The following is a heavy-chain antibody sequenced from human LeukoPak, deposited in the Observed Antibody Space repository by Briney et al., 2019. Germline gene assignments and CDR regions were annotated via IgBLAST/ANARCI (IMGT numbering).Heavy chain of an antibody. CDR2: IFHSGGT. CDR1: GDSITNNY. J-gene: IGHJ5*02. V-gene: IGHV4-59*01. Sequence: SETLSLTCTVSGDSITNNYWTWIRQPPGKGLEWIGYIFHSGGTSYNPSLKSRVTISVDTSKNQFSLKLSSVTAADTALYYCARGRAWFDPWGQGTLVSVSS. CDR3: ARGRAWFDP.